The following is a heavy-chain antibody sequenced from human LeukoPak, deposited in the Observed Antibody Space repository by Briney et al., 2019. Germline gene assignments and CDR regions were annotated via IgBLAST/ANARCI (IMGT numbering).Heavy chain of an antibody. CDR3: ARDQSSSGWYERAYYFDY. CDR2: INPSGGST. D-gene: IGHD6-19*01. J-gene: IGHJ4*02. Sequence: GASVTVSCKASGYTFTSYYMHWVRQAPGQGLEWMGIINPSGGSTSYAQKFQGRVTMTRDMSTSTVYMELSSLRSEDTAVYYCARDQSSSGWYERAYYFDYWGQGTLVTVSS. V-gene: IGHV1-46*01. CDR1: GYTFTSYY.